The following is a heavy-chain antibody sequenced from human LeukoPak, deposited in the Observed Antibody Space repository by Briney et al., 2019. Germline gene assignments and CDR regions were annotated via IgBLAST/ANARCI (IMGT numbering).Heavy chain of an antibody. J-gene: IGHJ4*02. CDR2: ISYDGSNE. CDR1: GFAFNNYA. CDR3: ARVRIAVAGTCYYFDY. V-gene: IGHV3-30-3*01. D-gene: IGHD6-19*01. Sequence: PGGSLRLSCAASGFAFNNYAMTWVRQAPGKGLEWVAFISYDGSNEFHADSVKARFTISKDNSKNMVYLQMSSLRAEDTAVYYCARVRIAVAGTCYYFDYWGQGTLVTVSS.